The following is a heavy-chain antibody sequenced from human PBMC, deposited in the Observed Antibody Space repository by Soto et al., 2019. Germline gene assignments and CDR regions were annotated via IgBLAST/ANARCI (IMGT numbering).Heavy chain of an antibody. Sequence: QVQLVQSGAEVKKPGSSVKVSCKASGGTFSSYAISWVRQAPGQGLEWMGGIIPMFGPPSYAQKFQGRVTIIADESTATAYMELSSLRSEDAAVYYCVLDAAVSEGRSYYYGMVVWGQGTTVTVSS. V-gene: IGHV1-69*01. CDR2: IIPMFGPP. J-gene: IGHJ6*02. CDR1: GGTFSSYA. CDR3: VLDAAVSEGRSYYYGMVV. D-gene: IGHD5-18*01.